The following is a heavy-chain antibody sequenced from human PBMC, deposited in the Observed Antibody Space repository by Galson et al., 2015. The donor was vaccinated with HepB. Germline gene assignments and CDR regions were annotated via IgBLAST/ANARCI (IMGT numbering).Heavy chain of an antibody. CDR1: GYTFTYRY. Sequence: SVKVSCKASGYTFTYRYLHWVRQAPGQALEWMGWITPFNGNTNYAQKFQDRVTITRDRSMSTAYMELSSLRSEDTAMYYCARSPTTDWYFDLWGRGTLVTVSS. D-gene: IGHD4-17*01. CDR3: ARSPTTDWYFDL. CDR2: ITPFNGNT. J-gene: IGHJ2*01. V-gene: IGHV1-45*02.